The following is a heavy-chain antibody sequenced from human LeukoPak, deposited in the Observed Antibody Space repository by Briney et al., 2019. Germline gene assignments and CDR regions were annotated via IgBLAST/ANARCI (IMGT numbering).Heavy chain of an antibody. Sequence: GGSLRLSCAASGFTFSSYAMHWVRQAPGKGLEWVAVISYDGSNKYYADSVKGRFTISRDNSKNTLYLQMNSLRAEDTAVYYCARARSQSGSYQGDAFDIWGQGTMVTVSS. V-gene: IGHV3-30*04. CDR2: ISYDGSNK. CDR3: ARARSQSGSYQGDAFDI. J-gene: IGHJ3*02. D-gene: IGHD1-26*01. CDR1: GFTFSSYA.